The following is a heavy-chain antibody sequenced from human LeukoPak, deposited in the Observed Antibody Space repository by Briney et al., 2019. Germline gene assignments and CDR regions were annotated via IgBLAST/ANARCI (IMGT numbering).Heavy chain of an antibody. Sequence: GGSLRLSCAASGFTFSSYWMSWVRQAPGKGLEWVANIKQDGSEKYYVDSVKGRFTISRDNAKNSLYLQMNSLRAEDTAVYYCARVITIFRVVIICIGYWGQGTLVTVSS. V-gene: IGHV3-7*01. D-gene: IGHD3-3*01. CDR2: IKQDGSEK. CDR1: GFTFSSYW. J-gene: IGHJ4*02. CDR3: ARVITIFRVVIICIGY.